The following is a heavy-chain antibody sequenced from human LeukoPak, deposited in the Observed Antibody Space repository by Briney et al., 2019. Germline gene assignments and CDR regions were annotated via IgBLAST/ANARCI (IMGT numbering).Heavy chain of an antibody. D-gene: IGHD6-13*01. Sequence: PGGSLRLSCAASGFTFSSDAMSWGRQLPGKGLEWVSAISGNGGSTYYADSVKGRFTISRDNSKNTLYLQMNSLRAEDPAVYYCANQASLREAALNLDYWGQGTLVTVSS. CDR3: ANQASLREAALNLDY. J-gene: IGHJ4*02. V-gene: IGHV3-23*01. CDR2: ISGNGGST. CDR1: GFTFSSDA.